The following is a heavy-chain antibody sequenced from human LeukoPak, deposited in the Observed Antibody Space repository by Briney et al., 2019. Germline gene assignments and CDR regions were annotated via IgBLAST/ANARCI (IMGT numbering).Heavy chain of an antibody. V-gene: IGHV4-4*07. J-gene: IGHJ4*02. CDR2: IYSSESI. CDR1: GGSMSGYY. D-gene: IGHD3-22*01. Sequence: PSETLSLTCSVSGGSMSGYYWSWIRQPAGKGLEWIGRIYSSESINYSPSLKSRVTMSIDTSKNRFYLKLTSVTAADTALYYCARDRSAAYYRDYFDYWGQGALVTVYS. CDR3: ARDRSAAYYRDYFDY.